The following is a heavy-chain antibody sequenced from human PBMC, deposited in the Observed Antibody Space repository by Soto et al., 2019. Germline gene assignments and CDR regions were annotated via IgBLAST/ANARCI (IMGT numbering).Heavy chain of an antibody. D-gene: IGHD2-15*01. J-gene: IGHJ3*01. CDR1: GFFISSGNY. CDR2: IFHGGNT. V-gene: IGHV4-38-2*01. CDR3: ARARWYDAFDV. Sequence: TSETLSLTCAVSGFFISSGNYWGWIRKPPGKGLEWIGSIFHGGNTYYNPSLKSRVTISVDMSRNQFSLKLNSVPAADTAVYYCARARWYDAFDVWGRGTVVTVSS.